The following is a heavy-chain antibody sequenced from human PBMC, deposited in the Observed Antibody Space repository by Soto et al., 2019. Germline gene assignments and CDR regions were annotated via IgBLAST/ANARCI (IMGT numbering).Heavy chain of an antibody. Sequence: GGSLRLSCAASGFTFSDYYMTWVRQAPGKGLEWVAVISYDGSNKYYADSVKGRFTISRDNSKNTLYLQMNSLRAEDTAVYYCARTSNYYGSGSYYPRYYYYGMDVWGQGTTVTVSS. CDR1: GFTFSDYY. CDR3: ARTSNYYGSGSYYPRYYYYGMDV. V-gene: IGHV3-30-3*01. D-gene: IGHD3-10*01. CDR2: ISYDGSNK. J-gene: IGHJ6*02.